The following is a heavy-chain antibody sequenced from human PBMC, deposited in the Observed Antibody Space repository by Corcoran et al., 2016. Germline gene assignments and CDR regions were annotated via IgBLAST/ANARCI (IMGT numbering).Heavy chain of an antibody. CDR1: GFTFSGSA. CDR2: IRSKANSYAT. J-gene: IGHJ4*02. D-gene: IGHD5-12*01. V-gene: IGHV3-73*02. Sequence: EVQLVESGGGLVQPGGSLKLSCAASGFTFSGSAMHWVRQASGKGLEWVGRIRSKANSYATAYAASVTGRFTISRDDSKNTAYLQMYSLKTEDTAVYYCTTPFGDIVATTEYYFDYWGQGTLVTVSS. CDR3: TTPFGDIVATTEYYFDY.